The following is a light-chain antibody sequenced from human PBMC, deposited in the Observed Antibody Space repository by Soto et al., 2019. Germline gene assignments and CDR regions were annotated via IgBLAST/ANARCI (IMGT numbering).Light chain of an antibody. CDR3: QEYNNWPPYT. J-gene: IGKJ2*01. CDR2: GAS. Sequence: EIVITQSPATLSVSPGERATLSCRASQGVSSNLAWYQQKPGQAPRLLIYGASTRATGIPARFSGSGSGTEFTLTISSLQFEDFAVYYCQEYNNWPPYTFGQGTKVDIK. V-gene: IGKV3-15*01. CDR1: QGVSSN.